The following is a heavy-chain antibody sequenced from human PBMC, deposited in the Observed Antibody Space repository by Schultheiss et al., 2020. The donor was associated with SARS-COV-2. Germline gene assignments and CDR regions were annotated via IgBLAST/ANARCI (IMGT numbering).Heavy chain of an antibody. V-gene: IGHV4-59*01. D-gene: IGHD3-16*02. Sequence: SETLSLTCTVSGGSISSYYWSWIRQPPGKGLEWIGEINHSGSTNYNPSLKSRVTISVDTSKNQFSLKLSSVTAADTAVYYCASGANMVTFGGVIQSPFDYWGQGTLVTVSS. J-gene: IGHJ4*02. CDR2: INHSGST. CDR1: GGSISSYY. CDR3: ASGANMVTFGGVIQSPFDY.